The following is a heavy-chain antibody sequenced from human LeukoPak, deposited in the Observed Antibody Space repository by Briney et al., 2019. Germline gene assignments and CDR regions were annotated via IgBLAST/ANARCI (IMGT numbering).Heavy chain of an antibody. V-gene: IGHV3-30-3*01. Sequence: PGRSLRLPCAASGFTFSNYAMHWVRQTPGKGLEWVAVISYDGTNKYYADSVKGRLTISRDNSKNTLSLQMNSLRTEDTAVYYCARGHLSSLFDIWGQGTMVTVSS. CDR2: ISYDGTNK. CDR1: GFTFSNYA. J-gene: IGHJ3*02. D-gene: IGHD6-6*01. CDR3: ARGHLSSLFDI.